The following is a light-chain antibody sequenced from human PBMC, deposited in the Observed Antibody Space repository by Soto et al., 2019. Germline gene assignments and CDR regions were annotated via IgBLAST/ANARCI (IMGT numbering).Light chain of an antibody. CDR1: QSVLYSSNNKNY. CDR3: QQYHSTAWT. V-gene: IGKV4-1*01. CDR2: WAS. J-gene: IGKJ1*01. Sequence: DIVMTQSPDSLAVSLGERATINCKSSQSVLYSSNNKNYLAWYQQKPGQPPKLLIYWASTRESGVPDRFSGSGSGTDFTLTISSLQAEEVAVYYCQQYHSTAWTFGQGTKVEVK.